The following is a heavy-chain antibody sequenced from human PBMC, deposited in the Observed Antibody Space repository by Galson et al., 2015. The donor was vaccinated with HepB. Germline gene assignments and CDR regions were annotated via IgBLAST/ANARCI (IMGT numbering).Heavy chain of an antibody. V-gene: IGHV1-18*04. CDR1: GYRFTTYG. CDR3: AREGVYGDYVGFAQFFGVDV. J-gene: IGHJ6*02. Sequence: SVKVSCKASGYRFTTYGISWVRQAPGRGLEWMGWISVRTGDRNLEQNLEARVPWPFAPSTNPVSMGLGCLRSDDTAIYYGAREGVYGDYVGFAQFFGVDVWGQGTSVIVSS. D-gene: IGHD4-17*01. CDR2: ISVRTGDR.